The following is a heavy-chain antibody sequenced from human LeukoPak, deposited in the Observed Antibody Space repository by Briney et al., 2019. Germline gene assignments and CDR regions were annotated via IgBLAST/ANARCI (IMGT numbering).Heavy chain of an antibody. Sequence: GASVKVSFKASGYTFTSYGISWVRQAAGQGLEWMGWISAYNGNTNYAQKLQGRVTMTTDTSTSTAYMELRSLRSDDTAVYYCARGEVGATTSRYYYGMDVWGQGTTVTVSS. CDR2: ISAYNGNT. CDR1: GYTFTSYG. D-gene: IGHD1-26*01. CDR3: ARGEVGATTSRYYYGMDV. V-gene: IGHV1-18*01. J-gene: IGHJ6*02.